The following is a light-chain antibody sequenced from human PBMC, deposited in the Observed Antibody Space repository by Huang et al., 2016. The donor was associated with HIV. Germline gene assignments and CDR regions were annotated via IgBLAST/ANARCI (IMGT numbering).Light chain of an antibody. Sequence: DIVMTQSPDSLAVSLGERATVNCKSSQTILYSSKNKNYLAWYQQKPGQPPKLLMYWASTRESGVPDRFSGSGSGTDFTLPISSLQAEDVAVYYCQQYFETPLTFGGGTKVEIK. J-gene: IGKJ4*01. V-gene: IGKV4-1*01. CDR1: QTILYSSKNKNY. CDR3: QQYFETPLT. CDR2: WAS.